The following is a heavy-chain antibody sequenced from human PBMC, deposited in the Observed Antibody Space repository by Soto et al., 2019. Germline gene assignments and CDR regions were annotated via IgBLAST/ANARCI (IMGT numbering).Heavy chain of an antibody. CDR3: VREPRYCSGGSCSIMGDAFDI. D-gene: IGHD2-15*01. Sequence: EVQLVESGGGLVKPGGSLRLSCVASGFSVTDIYMNWVRQAPGKGLGWVSVIYNEFTDYADSVRGRFSISTDSSKNALYLQMNSLRAEDSAVYYCVREPRYCSGGSCSIMGDAFDIWGQGTKATVSS. V-gene: IGHV3-66*01. CDR1: GFSVTDIY. J-gene: IGHJ3*02. CDR2: IYNEFT.